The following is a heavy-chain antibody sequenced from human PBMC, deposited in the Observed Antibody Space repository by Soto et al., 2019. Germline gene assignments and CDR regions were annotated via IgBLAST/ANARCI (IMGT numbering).Heavy chain of an antibody. J-gene: IGHJ4*02. D-gene: IGHD4-17*01. Sequence: GASVKVSCKASGYTFTSYAMHWVRQAPGQRLEWMGWINAGNSDTTYSQKFQGRVTITRDTSASTAYMELSSLRSEDTAVYYCARSSPTVTSFDYWGQGTLVTVS. V-gene: IGHV1-3*01. CDR3: ARSSPTVTSFDY. CDR2: INAGNSDT. CDR1: GYTFTSYA.